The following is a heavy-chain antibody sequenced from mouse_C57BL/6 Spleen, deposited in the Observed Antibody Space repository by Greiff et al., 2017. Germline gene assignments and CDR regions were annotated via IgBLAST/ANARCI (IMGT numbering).Heavy chain of an antibody. CDR1: GFTFSSYT. D-gene: IGHD2-4*01. CDR3: ARQGYYEDARDY. J-gene: IGHJ4*01. V-gene: IGHV5-9*01. Sequence: EVKLMESGGGLVKPGGSLKLSCAASGFTFSSYTMSWVRQTPEKRLEWVATISGGGGNTYYPDSVKGRFTISRDNAKNTLYLQMSSLRSEDTALYYCARQGYYEDARDYWGQGTSVTVSS. CDR2: ISGGGGNT.